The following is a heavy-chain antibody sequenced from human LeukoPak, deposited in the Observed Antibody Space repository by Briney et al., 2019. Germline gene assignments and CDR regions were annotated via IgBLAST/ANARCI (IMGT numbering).Heavy chain of an antibody. CDR1: GFGFNTYG. Sequence: GGSLRLSCVASGFGFNTYGMHWVRQAPGKGLEWVAVIWYDGEKKYYSDSVKGRFTASRDNSKNTVYLQMNSLRAEDTAVYYCARDYTVMAYYYYYYMDVWGKGTTVTVSS. CDR2: IWYDGEKK. V-gene: IGHV3-33*01. CDR3: ARDYTVMAYYYYYYMDV. D-gene: IGHD5-18*01. J-gene: IGHJ6*03.